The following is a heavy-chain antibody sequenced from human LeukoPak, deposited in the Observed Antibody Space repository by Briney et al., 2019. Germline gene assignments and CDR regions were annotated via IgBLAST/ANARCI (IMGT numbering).Heavy chain of an antibody. CDR1: GFTFDDYA. CDR2: ISWNSGSI. V-gene: IGHV3-9*01. CDR3: AKDIEMAQSRGAFDI. D-gene: IGHD5-24*01. J-gene: IGHJ3*02. Sequence: PGRSLRLSCAASGFTFDDYAMHWVRQAPGKGLEWVSGISWNSGSIGYADSVKGRFTISRDNAKNSLYLQMNSLRAEDTALYYCAKDIEMAQSRGAFDIWGQGTMVTVSS.